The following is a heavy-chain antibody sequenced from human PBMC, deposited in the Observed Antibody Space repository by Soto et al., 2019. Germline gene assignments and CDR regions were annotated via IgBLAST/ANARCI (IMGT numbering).Heavy chain of an antibody. CDR1: GGSISSYY. Sequence: SETLSLTCTVSGGSISSYYWSWIRQPPGKGLEWIGYIYYSGSTTYNPSLKSRVTISVDTSKNQFSLKLSSVTAADTAVYYCARVQRYDFWSGPPGYYYYGMDVWGQGTTVTVSS. J-gene: IGHJ6*02. CDR2: IYYSGST. CDR3: ARVQRYDFWSGPPGYYYYGMDV. V-gene: IGHV4-59*01. D-gene: IGHD3-3*01.